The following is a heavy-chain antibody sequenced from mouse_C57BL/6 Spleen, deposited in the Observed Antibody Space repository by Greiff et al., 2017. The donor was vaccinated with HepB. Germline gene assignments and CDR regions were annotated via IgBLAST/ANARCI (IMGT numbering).Heavy chain of an antibody. J-gene: IGHJ3*01. CDR2: IDPENGDT. V-gene: IGHV14-4*01. Sequence: EVQLQQSGAELVRPGASVKLSCTASGFNIKDDYMHWVKQRPEQGLEWIGWIDPENGDTEYASKFKGKATITADTSSNTAYLQLSSLTSEDTAVYYCTTAGGYPAWFAYWGQGTLVTVSA. CDR1: GFNIKDDY. D-gene: IGHD2-2*01. CDR3: TTAGGYPAWFAY.